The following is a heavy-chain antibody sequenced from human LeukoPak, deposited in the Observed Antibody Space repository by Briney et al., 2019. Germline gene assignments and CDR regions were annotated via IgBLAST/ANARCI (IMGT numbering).Heavy chain of an antibody. CDR1: GYTFTSYY. CDR2: INPSGGST. CDR3: ARGPGLATIWSRYYMDV. J-gene: IGHJ6*03. D-gene: IGHD5-12*01. V-gene: IGHV1-46*01. Sequence: GASVKVSCKASGYTFTSYYMHWVRQAPGQGLEWMGIINPSGGSTNYAQKFQGRVTITADESTSTAYMELSSLRSEDTAVYYCARGPGLATIWSRYYMDVWGKGTTVTISS.